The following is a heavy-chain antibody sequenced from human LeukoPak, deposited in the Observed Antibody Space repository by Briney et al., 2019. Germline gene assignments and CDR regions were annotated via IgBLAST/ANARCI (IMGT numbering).Heavy chain of an antibody. D-gene: IGHD3-3*01. CDR1: GYTFTSYG. CDR2: MNPNSGNT. J-gene: IGHJ4*02. V-gene: IGHV1-8*01. Sequence: ASVKVSCKASGYTFTSYGINWVRQATGPGLEWMGWMNPNSGNTGYAQKFQGRVTMTRNTSISTAYMELSSLRSEDTAVYYCARTGVASRFHYFDYWGQGTLVTVSS. CDR3: ARTGVASRFHYFDY.